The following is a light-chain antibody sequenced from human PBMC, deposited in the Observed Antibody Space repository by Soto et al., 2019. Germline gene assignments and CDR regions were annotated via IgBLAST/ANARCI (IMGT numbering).Light chain of an antibody. V-gene: IGKV4-1*01. Sequence: DIVMTQSPDSLAVSLGERATINCKSSQSVLNSYNNKNYLAWFQQKPGQPPKLLIYWASTRQSGVPDRFSGSGSGTDFTLXXXGXXAEXXXVXXXXXXXGTLTWTFGQGTKVEI. CDR3: XXXXGTLTWT. CDR1: QSVLNSYNNKNY. J-gene: IGKJ1*01. CDR2: WAS.